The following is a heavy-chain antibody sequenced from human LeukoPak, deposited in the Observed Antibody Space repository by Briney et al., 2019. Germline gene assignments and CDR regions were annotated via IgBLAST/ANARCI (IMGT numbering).Heavy chain of an antibody. J-gene: IGHJ5*02. V-gene: IGHV4-34*01. Sequence: SETLSLTRAVYGGSFSGYYWSWIRQPPGKGLEWIGEINHSGSTNYNPSLKSRVTISVDTSKNQFSLKLSSVTAADTAVYYCARGAPYCSSTSCPGWFDPWGQGTLVTVSS. CDR1: GGSFSGYY. D-gene: IGHD2-2*01. CDR2: INHSGST. CDR3: ARGAPYCSSTSCPGWFDP.